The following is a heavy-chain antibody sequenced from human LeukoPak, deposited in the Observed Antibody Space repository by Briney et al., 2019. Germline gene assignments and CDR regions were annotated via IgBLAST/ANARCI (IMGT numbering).Heavy chain of an antibody. Sequence: GGSLRLSCAASGLTFSSSAMDWVRQAPGKGLQWVAVISYDGTDKYTADSVKGRFTISRDNSKNTVYLQMNSLRAEDTAVYYCARGRYSSTWVSFDYWGQGTLVTVSS. CDR3: ARGRYSSTWVSFDY. D-gene: IGHD6-13*01. CDR1: GLTFSSSA. J-gene: IGHJ4*02. CDR2: ISYDGTDK. V-gene: IGHV3-30*04.